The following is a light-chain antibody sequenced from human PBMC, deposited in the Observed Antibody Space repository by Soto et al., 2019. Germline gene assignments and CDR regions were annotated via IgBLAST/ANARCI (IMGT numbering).Light chain of an antibody. CDR3: QQYFRSPPT. J-gene: IGKJ1*01. CDR2: WAS. V-gene: IGKV4-1*01. CDR1: QRLLYMYNKKNY. Sequence: DIVMTQSPDSLAVSLGERATINCKSSQRLLYMYNKKNYLAWYQRKPGHPPKLLIYWASTRQSGVPDRFSGSGSGTDFTLTISNLQAEDAAVYYCQQYFRSPPTFGQGTKVEIK.